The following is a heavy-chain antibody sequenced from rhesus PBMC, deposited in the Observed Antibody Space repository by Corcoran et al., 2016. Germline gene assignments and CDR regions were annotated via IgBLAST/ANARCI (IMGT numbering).Heavy chain of an antibody. J-gene: IGHJ4*01. CDR1: GGSISSSYYY. V-gene: IGHV4-122*02. CDR2: ISYSGST. D-gene: IGHD1-26*01. CDR3: ARVHNWNYPPDY. Sequence: QVQLQESGPGLVKPSETLSLPCAVSGGSISSSYYYWIWIRPAPGKGMEWIGYISYSGSTSYNPSLKSRVTISRDTSKNQFSLKLSSVTAADTAVYYCARVHNWNYPPDYWGQGVLVTVSS.